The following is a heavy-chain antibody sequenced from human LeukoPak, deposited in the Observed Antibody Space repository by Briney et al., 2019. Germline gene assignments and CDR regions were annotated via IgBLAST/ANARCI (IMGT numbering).Heavy chain of an antibody. J-gene: IGHJ6*04. CDR1: GFIFSNGW. V-gene: IGHV3-15*01. Sequence: PGGSLRLSCAASGFIFSNGWMSWVRQAPGKGLEWVGRIKSRTDGGTTDYAAPVKGRFIISGDDSKNTLYLQMNSLKTEDTAVYYCTTVYCSSTSCYSPRMDVWGKGTTVTVSS. CDR2: IKSRTDGGTT. D-gene: IGHD2-2*02. CDR3: TTVYCSSTSCYSPRMDV.